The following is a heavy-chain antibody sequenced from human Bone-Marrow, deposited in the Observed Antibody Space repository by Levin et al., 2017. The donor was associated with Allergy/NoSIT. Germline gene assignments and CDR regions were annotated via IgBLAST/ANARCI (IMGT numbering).Heavy chain of an antibody. CDR1: FFSFSSSP. Sequence: SFFSFSSSPLHWVRQAPGKGLEWVSLISWDGGSTYYADSVKGRLSISRAPSKNSLYLQMISLRTEDTALYYCAKGADRSMVSGMDYGGQVTLVTVSS. D-gene: IGHD5-18*01. V-gene: IGHV3-43*01. CDR3: AKGADRSMVSGMDY. J-gene: IGHJ4*02. CDR2: ISWDGGST.